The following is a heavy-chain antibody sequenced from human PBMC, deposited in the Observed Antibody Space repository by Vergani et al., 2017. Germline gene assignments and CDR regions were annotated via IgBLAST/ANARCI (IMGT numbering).Heavy chain of an antibody. Sequence: QVQLVESGGGVVQPGRSLRLSCAASGFTFSSYAMHWVRQAPGKGLEWVAVISYDGSNKYYADSVKGRFTISRDNSKNTLYLQMNSLRAEDTAVYYCARDPAPRRYYYYMDGWGKGTTVTVSS. CDR3: ARDPAPRRYYYYMDG. V-gene: IGHV3-30-3*01. J-gene: IGHJ6*03. CDR2: ISYDGSNK. CDR1: GFTFSSYA.